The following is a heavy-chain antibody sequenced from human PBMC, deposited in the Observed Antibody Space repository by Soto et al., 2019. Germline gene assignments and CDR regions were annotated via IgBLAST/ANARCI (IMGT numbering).Heavy chain of an antibody. CDR3: ARGGGSDSFDY. CDR2: INHLETT. Sequence: SETLSLTCTVSGASISYGNYAWSWIRRTPGKGLEWIGYINHLETTFYNPSFESRLTLSIDRAKNQFSLNLNSMSAADRAVYFCARGGGSDSFDYWGQGILVTVSS. D-gene: IGHD1-26*01. J-gene: IGHJ4*02. V-gene: IGHV4-30-2*01. CDR1: GASISYGNYA.